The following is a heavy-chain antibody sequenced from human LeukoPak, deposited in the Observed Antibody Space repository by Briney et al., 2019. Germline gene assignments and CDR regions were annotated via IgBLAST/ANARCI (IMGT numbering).Heavy chain of an antibody. Sequence: SETLSLTCAVYGGSFSGYYWSWIRQPPGKGLEWIGEINHSGSTNLNPSLKSRVTISVDTSKNEFSLKLSSVTASAPARYFFGRAPWAYGDYFFDYWGQGTLVTVSS. J-gene: IGHJ4*02. D-gene: IGHD4-17*01. CDR2: INHSGST. V-gene: IGHV4-34*01. CDR1: GGSFSGYY. CDR3: GRAPWAYGDYFFDY.